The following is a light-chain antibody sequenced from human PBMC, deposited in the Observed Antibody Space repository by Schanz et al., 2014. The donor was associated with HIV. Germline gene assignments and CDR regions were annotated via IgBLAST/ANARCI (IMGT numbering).Light chain of an antibody. J-gene: IGKJ1*01. CDR3: QQYGASPET. CDR2: DAS. CDR1: QSVSSY. Sequence: EIVLTQSPATLSLSPGERATLSCRASQSVSSYLAWYQQKSGQAPRLLIYDASNRASGIPARFSGSGSGTDFTLTISSLEPEDFAVYYCQQYGASPETFGQGTKVEIK. V-gene: IGKV3-11*01.